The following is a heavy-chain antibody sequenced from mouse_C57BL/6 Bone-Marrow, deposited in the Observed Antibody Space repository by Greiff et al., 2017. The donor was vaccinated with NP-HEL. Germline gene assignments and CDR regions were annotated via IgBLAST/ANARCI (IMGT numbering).Heavy chain of an antibody. CDR1: GYTFTSYW. CDR2: IHPNSGST. V-gene: IGHV1-64*01. CDR3: ARAGSSYRFAY. J-gene: IGHJ3*01. Sequence: QVQLQQPGAELVKPGASVTLSCKASGYTFTSYWMHWVKQRPGQGLEWIGMIHPNSGSTNYNEKFKSKATLTVDKSSSTAYMQLSSLTSEDSAVYYCARAGSSYRFAYWGQGTLVTVSA. D-gene: IGHD1-1*01.